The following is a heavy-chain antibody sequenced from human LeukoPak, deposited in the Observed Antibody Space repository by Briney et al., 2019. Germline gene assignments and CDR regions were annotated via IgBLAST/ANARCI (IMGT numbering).Heavy chain of an antibody. CDR2: INSDGSST. V-gene: IGHV3-74*01. CDR1: GFXLSSYW. CDR3: ARIASHSSSWYDGGY. Sequence: GGSLRLSCAASGFXLSSYWMHWVRQAPGKGLVWVSRINSDGSSTTYADSVKGRFTISRDNAKNTLYLQMNSLRAEDTGVYYCARIASHSSSWYDGGYWGQGTLVTVSS. J-gene: IGHJ4*02. D-gene: IGHD6-13*01.